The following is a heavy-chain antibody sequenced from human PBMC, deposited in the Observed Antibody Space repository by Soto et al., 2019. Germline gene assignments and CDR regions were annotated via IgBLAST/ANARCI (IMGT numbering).Heavy chain of an antibody. CDR3: GRYYYDSSGYPSPFYYYYGMDV. V-gene: IGHV4-59*01. CDR1: GGSISSYY. Sequence: QVQLQESGPGLVKPSETLSLTCTVSGGSISSYYWSWIRQPPGKGLEWIGYIYYSGSTNYNPSLKSRVTISVDTSKNQFSLKLSSVTAADTAVYYCGRYYYDSSGYPSPFYYYYGMDVWGQGTTVTVSS. CDR2: IYYSGST. J-gene: IGHJ6*02. D-gene: IGHD3-22*01.